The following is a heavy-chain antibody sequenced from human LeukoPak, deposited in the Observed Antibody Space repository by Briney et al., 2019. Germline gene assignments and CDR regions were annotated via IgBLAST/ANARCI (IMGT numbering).Heavy chain of an antibody. J-gene: IGHJ4*02. CDR2: ILYDGSNK. V-gene: IGHV3-30*01. D-gene: IGHD6-19*01. Sequence: GRSLRLSCAASGFTFSSYAMHWVRQAPGKGLEWVAVILYDGSNKYYADSVKGRFTISRDNSKNTLYLQMNSLRAEDTAVYYCARDSSGWYFGDFDYWGQGTLVTVSS. CDR3: ARDSSGWYFGDFDY. CDR1: GFTFSSYA.